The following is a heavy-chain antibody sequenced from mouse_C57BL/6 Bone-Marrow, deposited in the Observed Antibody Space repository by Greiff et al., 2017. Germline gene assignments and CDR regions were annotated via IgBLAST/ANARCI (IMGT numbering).Heavy chain of an antibody. J-gene: IGHJ2*01. CDR2: ISNGGGST. Sequence: EVQRVESGGGLVQPGGSLKLSCAASGFTFSDYYMYWVRQTPEKRLEWVAYISNGGGSTYYPDTVKGRFTISRANAKNTLYLQMSRLKSEDTAMYYCAREGRGYYFDYWGQGTTLTVSS. V-gene: IGHV5-12*01. CDR1: GFTFSDYY. CDR3: AREGRGYYFDY.